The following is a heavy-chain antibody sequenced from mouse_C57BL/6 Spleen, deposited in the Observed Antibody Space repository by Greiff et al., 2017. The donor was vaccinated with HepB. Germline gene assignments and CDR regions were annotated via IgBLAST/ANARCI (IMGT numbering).Heavy chain of an antibody. V-gene: IGHV1-82*01. CDR3: ARSELYFDY. CDR2: IYPGDGDT. CDR1: GYAFSSSW. Sequence: QVQLKESGPELVKPGASVKISCKASGYAFSSSWMNWVKQRPGKGLEWIGRIYPGDGDTNYNGKFKGKATLTADKSSSTAYMQLSSLTSEDSAVYFCARSELYFDYWGQGTTLTVSS. D-gene: IGHD4-1*01. J-gene: IGHJ2*01.